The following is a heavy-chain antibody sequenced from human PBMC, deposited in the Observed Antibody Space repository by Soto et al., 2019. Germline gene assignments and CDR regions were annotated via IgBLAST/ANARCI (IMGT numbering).Heavy chain of an antibody. D-gene: IGHD2-15*01. CDR2: IIPILGIA. V-gene: IGHV1-69*02. CDR1: GGTFSSYT. J-gene: IGHJ4*02. CDR3: ARADAGYCSGGSCYSLDDY. Sequence: QVQLVQSGAEVKKPGSSVKVSCKASGGTFSSYTISWVRQAPGQGLEWMGRIIPILGIANYAQKIQGRVTITADKSTSTAYMELSSLRSEDTAVYYCARADAGYCSGGSCYSLDDYWGQGTLVTVSS.